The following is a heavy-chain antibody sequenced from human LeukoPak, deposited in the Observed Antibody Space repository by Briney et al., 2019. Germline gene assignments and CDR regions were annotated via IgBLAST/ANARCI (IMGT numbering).Heavy chain of an antibody. CDR1: GFTFSSYG. D-gene: IGHD3-16*01. CDR3: ANSVPFGGALRGN. CDR2: ISYDGSNK. J-gene: IGHJ4*02. V-gene: IGHV3-30*18. Sequence: GGSLRLSCAASGFTFSSYGMHWVRQAPGKGLEWVSVISYDGSNKYYADSVKGRFTISRDNSKNSLYLQMNSLRAEDTAVYYCANSVPFGGALRGNWGQGTLVTVSS.